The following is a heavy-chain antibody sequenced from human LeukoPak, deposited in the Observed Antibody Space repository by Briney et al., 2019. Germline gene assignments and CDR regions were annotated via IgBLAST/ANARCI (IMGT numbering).Heavy chain of an antibody. CDR1: RFTFSSYS. CDR3: ARDLCSGGSCYSVYDY. CDR2: ISSSSSYI. J-gene: IGHJ4*02. V-gene: IGHV3-21*01. D-gene: IGHD2-15*01. Sequence: GGSLRLSCAASRFTFSSYSMNWVRQAPGKGLDWVSSISSSSSYIYYADSVKGRFTISRDYAKNSLYLQVNSLRAEDTAVYYCARDLCSGGSCYSVYDYWGQGTLVTVSS.